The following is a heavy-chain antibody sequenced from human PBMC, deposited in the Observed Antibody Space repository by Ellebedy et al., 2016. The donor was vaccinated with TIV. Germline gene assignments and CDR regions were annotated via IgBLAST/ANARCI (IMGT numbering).Heavy chain of an antibody. CDR3: AKGTSSGFNYDRVGFEY. V-gene: IGHV3-23*01. CDR2: ISGDGANT. CDR1: GFTFGSFA. D-gene: IGHD3-22*01. Sequence: LSLTCAASGFTFGSFAMHWVRQAPGKGLEWLSVISGDGANTYHADSVKGRFTVTRDNSKNTLYLQMNRLRTEDTAVYYCAKGTSSGFNYDRVGFEYWGQGTLVTVSS. J-gene: IGHJ4*02.